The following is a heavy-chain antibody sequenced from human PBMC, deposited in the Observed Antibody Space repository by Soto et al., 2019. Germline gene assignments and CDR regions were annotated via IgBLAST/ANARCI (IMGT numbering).Heavy chain of an antibody. D-gene: IGHD1-26*01. CDR2: ISYDGSNK. CDR3: ASFSPLPIGSVGYDAFDI. V-gene: IGHV3-30*04. Sequence: GGSLRLSCAASGFTFSSYAMHWVRQAPGKGLEWVAVISYDGSNKYYADSVKGRFTISRDNSKNTLYLQMNSLRAEDTAVYYCASFSPLPIGSVGYDAFDIWGQGTMVTVSS. J-gene: IGHJ3*02. CDR1: GFTFSSYA.